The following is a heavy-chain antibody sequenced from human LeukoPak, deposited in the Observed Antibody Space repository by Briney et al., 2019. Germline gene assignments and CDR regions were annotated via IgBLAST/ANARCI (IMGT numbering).Heavy chain of an antibody. CDR3: AKALSGSGWYYFDY. CDR2: ISNGGGYT. D-gene: IGHD6-19*01. J-gene: IGHJ4*02. CDR1: GVALTTHA. Sequence: EASLKVSCTTGGVALTTHAKTWVRRAPGKGLEWVSTISNGGGYTYYADSVKGRFTLSRDNSKNALYLQMNSLRAEDTAVYYCAKALSGSGWYYFDYWGQGILVTVSS. V-gene: IGHV3-23*01.